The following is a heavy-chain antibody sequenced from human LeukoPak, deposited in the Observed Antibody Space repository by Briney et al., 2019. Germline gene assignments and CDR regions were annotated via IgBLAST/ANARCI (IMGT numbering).Heavy chain of an antibody. V-gene: IGHV3-30*01. CDR1: GFTSSSYA. CDR3: ARDFDSIAAAGIGFDY. J-gene: IGHJ4*02. Sequence: PGRSLRLSCAASGFTSSSYAMHWVRQAPGKGLEWVAVISYDGSNKYYADSVKGRFTISRDNSKNTLYLQMNSLRAEDTAVYYCARDFDSIAAAGIGFDYWGQGTLVTVSS. CDR2: ISYDGSNK. D-gene: IGHD6-13*01.